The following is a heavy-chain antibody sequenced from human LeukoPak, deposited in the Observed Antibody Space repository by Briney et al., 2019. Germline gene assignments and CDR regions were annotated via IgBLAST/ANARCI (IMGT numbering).Heavy chain of an antibody. D-gene: IGHD3-3*01. V-gene: IGHV4-38-2*02. CDR1: GGSISSYY. CDR2: IYHSGST. CDR3: AEGLSIFGGR. Sequence: SETLSLTCTVSGGSISSYYWGWIRQPPGKGLEWIGSIYHSGSTYYNPSLKSRVTISVDTSKNQFSLKLSSVTAADTAVYYCAEGLSIFGGRWGQGTPVTVSS. J-gene: IGHJ4*02.